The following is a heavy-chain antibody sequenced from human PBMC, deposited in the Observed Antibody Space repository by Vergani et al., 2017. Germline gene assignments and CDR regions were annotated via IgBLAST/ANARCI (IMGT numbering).Heavy chain of an antibody. D-gene: IGHD3-22*01. V-gene: IGHV4-39*01. CDR2: IYYSENK. J-gene: IGHJ5*02. Sequence: QLQLQESGPGLVKPSETLSLTCTVSGGSITYGAFYWGWIRQSPGKGLEWIGSIYYSENKFYNPSLESRVTLSIDTTKNQFSLKLKFVTAADTAVYYCARCFRDEGMIYGGTVENWFDPWGQGTLVTVSS. CDR1: GGSITYGAFY. CDR3: ARCFRDEGMIYGGTVENWFDP.